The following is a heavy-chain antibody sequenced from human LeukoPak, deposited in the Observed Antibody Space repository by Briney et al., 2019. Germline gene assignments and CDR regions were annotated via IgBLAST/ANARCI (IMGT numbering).Heavy chain of an antibody. V-gene: IGHV4-31*03. D-gene: IGHD3-10*01. CDR3: ARDYYGSGSYFFGWFDP. CDR1: GGSLSSGGYY. J-gene: IGHJ5*02. CDR2: IYYSGST. Sequence: PSETLSLTCTVSGGSLSSGGYYWSWIRQHPGTGLEWIGYIYYSGSTYYNPSLKSRVTISVDTSKNQFSLKLSSVTAADTAVYYCARDYYGSGSYFFGWFDPWGQGTLVTVSS.